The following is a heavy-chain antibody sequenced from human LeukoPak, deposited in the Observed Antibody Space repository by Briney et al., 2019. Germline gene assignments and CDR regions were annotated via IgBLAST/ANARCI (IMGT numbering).Heavy chain of an antibody. J-gene: IGHJ2*01. CDR2: INPNSGGT. Sequence: ASVKVSCKASGYTFTGYYMHWVRQAPGQGREWMEWINPNSGGTNYAQKFHGRVTMTRDTSISTAYMELSRLRSDDTAVYYCARYQCSSTSCYTDWYFDLRGRGTLVTVSS. D-gene: IGHD2-2*01. V-gene: IGHV1-2*02. CDR3: ARYQCSSTSCYTDWYFDL. CDR1: GYTFTGYY.